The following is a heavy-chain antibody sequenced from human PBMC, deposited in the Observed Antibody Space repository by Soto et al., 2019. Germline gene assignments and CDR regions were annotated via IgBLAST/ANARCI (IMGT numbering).Heavy chain of an antibody. V-gene: IGHV4-39*01. J-gene: IGHJ6*02. CDR3: ARHDYVWGSYRYYYYYGMDV. Sequence: SETLSLTCTVSGGSISSSSYYWGWIRQPPGKGLEWIGSIYYSGSTYYNPSLKSRVTISVDTSKNQFSLKLSSVTAADTAVYYCARHDYVWGSYRYYYYYGMDVWGQGTTVTVSS. CDR1: GGSISSSSYY. CDR2: IYYSGST. D-gene: IGHD3-16*02.